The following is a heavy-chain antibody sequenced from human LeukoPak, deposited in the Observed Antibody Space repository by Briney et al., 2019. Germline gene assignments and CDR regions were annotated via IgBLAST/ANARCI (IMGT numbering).Heavy chain of an antibody. Sequence: SETLSLTCTVSGGSISSYYWSWIGQPPGKGLEWIGYIYYSGSTNYNPSLKSRVTISVDTSKNQFSLKLSSVTAADTAVYYCARDRYYGSGSYYMPDSYYYYMDVWGKGTTVTVSS. D-gene: IGHD3-10*01. CDR2: IYYSGST. J-gene: IGHJ6*03. CDR3: ARDRYYGSGSYYMPDSYYYYMDV. V-gene: IGHV4-59*01. CDR1: GGSISSYY.